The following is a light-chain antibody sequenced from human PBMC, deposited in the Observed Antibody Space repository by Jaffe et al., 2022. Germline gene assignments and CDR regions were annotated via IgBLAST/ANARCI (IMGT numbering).Light chain of an antibody. CDR3: CSYAGSNTFVV. J-gene: IGLJ2*01. CDR1: STDVGSYNL. CDR2: EVS. V-gene: IGLV2-23*02. Sequence: QSALTQPASVSGSPGQSITVSCTGTSTDVGSYNLVSWYQQHPGKAPKLLIYEVSERPSGVSNRFSGSKSGNTASLTISGLQAEDEAYYYCCSYAGSNTFVVFGGGTKLTVL.